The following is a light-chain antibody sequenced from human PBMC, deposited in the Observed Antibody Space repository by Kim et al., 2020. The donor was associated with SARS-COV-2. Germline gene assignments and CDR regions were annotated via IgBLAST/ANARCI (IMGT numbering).Light chain of an antibody. CDR1: SSDVGSYNL. CDR2: EGS. J-gene: IGLJ3*02. CDR3: CSYAGSTYSRV. Sequence: QSALTQPASVSGSPGQSITISCTGTSSDVGSYNLVSWYQQHPGKAPKLMIYEGSKRPSGVSNRFSGSKSGNTASLTISGLQAEDEADYYCCSYAGSTYSRVFGGGTQLTVL. V-gene: IGLV2-23*01.